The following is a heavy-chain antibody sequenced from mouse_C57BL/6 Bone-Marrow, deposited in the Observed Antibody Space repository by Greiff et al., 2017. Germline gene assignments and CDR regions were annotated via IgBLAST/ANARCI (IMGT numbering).Heavy chain of an antibody. D-gene: IGHD2-3*01. Sequence: EVQLQQSGAELVRPGASVKLSCTASGFNIKDDYMHWVKQRPEQGLEWIGWIDPETGDTAYASKFPGTATITADTSSNTAYLQLSSLTSEDTAVYYCTTDGYYGDYLDYWGQGTTLTVSS. CDR2: IDPETGDT. CDR3: TTDGYYGDYLDY. J-gene: IGHJ2*01. V-gene: IGHV14-4*01. CDR1: GFNIKDDY.